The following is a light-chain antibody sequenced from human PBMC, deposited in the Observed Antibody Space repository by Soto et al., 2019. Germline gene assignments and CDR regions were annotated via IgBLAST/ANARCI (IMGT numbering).Light chain of an antibody. CDR3: QQYNNWPQT. CDR1: QSVSSN. Sequence: EIVMTQSPATLSVSPGERATLSCRASQSVSSNLAWYQQKPGQAPRLLIYGASTRATGISARFSGSGSGTELTLTISSLQSEDFAVYYCQQYNNWPQTFGQGTKVEIK. CDR2: GAS. J-gene: IGKJ1*01. V-gene: IGKV3-15*01.